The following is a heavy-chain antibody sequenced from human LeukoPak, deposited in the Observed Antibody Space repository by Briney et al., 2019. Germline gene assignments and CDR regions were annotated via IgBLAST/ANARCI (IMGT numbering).Heavy chain of an antibody. J-gene: IGHJ4*02. CDR2: IIPIFGTA. CDR1: GGTFSSYA. Sequence: GASVKVSCKASGGTFSSYAISWVRQAPGQGLEWMGGIIPIFGTANYAQKFQGRVTITADESTSTAYMELSSLRSEDTAVYYCARAYCSSTSCYRAPIDYWGQGTLVTVSS. D-gene: IGHD2-2*02. V-gene: IGHV1-69*13. CDR3: ARAYCSSTSCYRAPIDY.